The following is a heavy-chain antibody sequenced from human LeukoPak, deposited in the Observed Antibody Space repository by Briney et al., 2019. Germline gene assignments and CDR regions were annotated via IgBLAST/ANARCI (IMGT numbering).Heavy chain of an antibody. CDR1: GGTFISYA. CDR2: IIPIFGSA. J-gene: IGHJ4*02. CDR3: ARESPWYSIIFVY. V-gene: IGHV1-69*05. D-gene: IGHD6-13*01. Sequence: SSVTVSCKATGGTFISYASSWVRQAPGQGLEWMGRIIPIFGSANYTQKFQGRLTNTTDESTSTAYMEPSSLRSEATAVYYCARESPWYSIIFVYCGQGTLVTVSS.